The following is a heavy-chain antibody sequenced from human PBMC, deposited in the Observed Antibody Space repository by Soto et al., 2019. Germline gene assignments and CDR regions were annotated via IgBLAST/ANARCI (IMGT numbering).Heavy chain of an antibody. D-gene: IGHD3-10*01. V-gene: IGHV3-23*01. J-gene: IGHJ4*02. CDR3: VRGSEDSYPGSRIFDF. Sequence: GGSLRLSCVASGLTFGSRAMSWVRQSPGEGLEWVSTITDTGGDAKYADSVRGRFAISRDNSKNTLYLQMSALRAEDSAIYFCVRGSEDSYPGSRIFDFWGRGTLVTVSS. CDR2: ITDTGGDA. CDR1: GLTFGSRA.